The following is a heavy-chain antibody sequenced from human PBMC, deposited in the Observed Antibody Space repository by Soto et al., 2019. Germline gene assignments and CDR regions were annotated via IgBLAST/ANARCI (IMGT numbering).Heavy chain of an antibody. V-gene: IGHV4-31*03. CDR2: IHDSGNT. Sequence: TLSLTCTVSGGSVSGGGFYLSWLRQDPGKGLEWIGYIHDSGNTYYVPSLRSRLTISIVTSKNQFSLKLNSVTVADTAVYYCAREERNYSDRSGYYHWGQGALVTVSS. CDR3: AREERNYSDRSGYYH. J-gene: IGHJ5*02. D-gene: IGHD3-22*01. CDR1: GGSVSGGGFY.